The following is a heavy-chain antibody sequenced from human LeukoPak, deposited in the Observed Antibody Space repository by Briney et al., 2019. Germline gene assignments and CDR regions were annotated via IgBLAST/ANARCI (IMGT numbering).Heavy chain of an antibody. Sequence: ASVKVSRKTSGYPFTRYGISWVRQAPGQGLEWVGWISGYNGNTNYAQKFQGRVTMTTDTSTSTVYMELRSLTSDDTAVYYCARGGGRDSGRENDYWGQGTLVTVSS. D-gene: IGHD1-26*01. V-gene: IGHV1-18*01. J-gene: IGHJ4*02. CDR1: GYPFTRYG. CDR2: ISGYNGNT. CDR3: ARGGGRDSGRENDY.